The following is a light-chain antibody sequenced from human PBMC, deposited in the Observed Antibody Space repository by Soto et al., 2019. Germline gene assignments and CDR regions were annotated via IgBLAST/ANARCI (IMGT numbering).Light chain of an antibody. Sequence: DIQMTQSPSTVSASMGDRVTITCRASQNIHSWVAWYQQKPGKAPELLIYSASGLETGVPSRFSGSGFGTEFTLTISSLHPDDFATYYCQEYNGDSGLTFGGGTMVEIK. V-gene: IGKV1-5*03. CDR3: QEYNGDSGLT. CDR2: SAS. CDR1: QNIHSW. J-gene: IGKJ4*01.